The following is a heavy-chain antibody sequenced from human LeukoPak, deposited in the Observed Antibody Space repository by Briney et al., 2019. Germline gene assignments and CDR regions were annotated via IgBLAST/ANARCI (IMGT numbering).Heavy chain of an antibody. J-gene: IGHJ6*03. V-gene: IGHV3-53*01. CDR1: GFTVSSKY. D-gene: IGHD3-16*02. Sequence: GGSLRLSCAASGFTVSSKYMSWVRQAQGKGLEWVSVIYSGGNTYYADSVKGRFTISRDNSKNTLYLQMNSLRVEDTAVYYCARTIYDYVWGNYRQTNYYYYYMDVWGKGTTVTISS. CDR3: ARTIYDYVWGNYRQTNYYYYYMDV. CDR2: IYSGGNT.